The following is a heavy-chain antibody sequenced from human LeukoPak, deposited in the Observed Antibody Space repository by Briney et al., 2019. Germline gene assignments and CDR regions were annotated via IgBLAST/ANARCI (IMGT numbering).Heavy chain of an antibody. V-gene: IGHV4-39*07. D-gene: IGHD3-10*01. CDR1: GGSISSSSYY. CDR3: ARGDLVRGLYYYYMDV. J-gene: IGHJ6*03. Sequence: SETLSLTCTVSGGSISSSSYYWGWIRQPPGKGLEWIGSIYYSGSTYYNPSLKSRVTMSVDTSKNQFSLKLSSVTAADTAVYYCARGDLVRGLYYYYMDVWGKGTTVTISS. CDR2: IYYSGST.